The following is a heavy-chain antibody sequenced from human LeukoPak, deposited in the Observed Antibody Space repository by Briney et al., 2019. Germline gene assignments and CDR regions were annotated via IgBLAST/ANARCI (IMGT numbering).Heavy chain of an antibody. CDR1: GGSFSGYY. D-gene: IGHD2-15*01. Sequence: SETLSFTCAVYGGSFSGYYWSWIRQPPGKGLEWIGEINHSGSTNYNPSLKSRVTIPVDTSKNQFSLKLSSVTAADTAVYYCARRIVVVVAATYIDYWGQGTLVTVSS. CDR3: ARRIVVVVAATYIDY. V-gene: IGHV4-34*01. CDR2: INHSGST. J-gene: IGHJ4*02.